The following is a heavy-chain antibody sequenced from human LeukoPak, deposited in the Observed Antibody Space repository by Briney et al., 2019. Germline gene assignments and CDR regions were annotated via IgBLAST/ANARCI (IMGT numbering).Heavy chain of an antibody. CDR2: IKHDGSEK. Sequence: GGSLRLSCAASGFTFNWYWMSWVRQAPGKGLEWVANIKHDGSEKYYVDSVKGRFTISRDNAKNSMFLQLNSLRAEDTAVYYCVRDKASEYFFDYWSQGILVTVSS. V-gene: IGHV3-7*05. CDR3: VRDKASEYFFDY. CDR1: GFTFNWYW. J-gene: IGHJ4*02. D-gene: IGHD3-10*01.